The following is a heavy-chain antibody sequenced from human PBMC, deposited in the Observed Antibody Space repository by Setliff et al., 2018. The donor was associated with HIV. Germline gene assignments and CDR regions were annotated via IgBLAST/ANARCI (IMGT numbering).Heavy chain of an antibody. CDR1: GFSLSNARMG. D-gene: IGHD6-13*01. J-gene: IGHJ2*01. CDR2: IFSNDEK. CDR3: ARTEGISPSYWYFDL. Sequence: SGPTLVNPTETLTLTCPVSGFSLSNARMGVSWIRQPPGKALEWLAHIFSNDEKSYSTSLQSRLTISKDTSKSQVVLTITNMDPVDTATYYCARTEGISPSYWYFDLWGRGTLVTVSS. V-gene: IGHV2-26*01.